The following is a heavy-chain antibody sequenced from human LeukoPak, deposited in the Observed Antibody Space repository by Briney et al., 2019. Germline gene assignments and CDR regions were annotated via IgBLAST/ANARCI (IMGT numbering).Heavy chain of an antibody. Sequence: PSETLSLTCTVSGGSISSGDYYWSWIRQPPGKGLEWIGYIYYSGSTNYNPSLKSRVTISVDTSKNQFSLKLSSVTAADTAVYYCARAPGRNWFDPWGQGTLVTVSS. CDR1: GGSISSGDYY. J-gene: IGHJ5*02. CDR2: IYYSGST. V-gene: IGHV4-61*08. D-gene: IGHD1-1*01. CDR3: ARAPGRNWFDP.